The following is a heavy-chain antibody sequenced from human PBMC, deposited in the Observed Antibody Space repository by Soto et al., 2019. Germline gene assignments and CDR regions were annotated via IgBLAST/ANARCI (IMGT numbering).Heavy chain of an antibody. Sequence: PGGSLRLSCAASGFTFSSYSMNWVRQAPGKGLEWVSSISSSSSYIYYADSVKGRFTISRDSAKNSLYLQMNSLRAEDTAVYYCARGLYYYDSSGYYGNWGQGTLVTVSS. CDR3: ARGLYYYDSSGYYGN. CDR1: GFTFSSYS. V-gene: IGHV3-21*01. D-gene: IGHD3-22*01. J-gene: IGHJ4*02. CDR2: ISSSSSYI.